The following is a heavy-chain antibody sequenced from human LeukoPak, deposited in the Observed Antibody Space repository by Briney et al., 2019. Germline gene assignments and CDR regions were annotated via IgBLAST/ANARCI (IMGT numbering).Heavy chain of an antibody. Sequence: GGSLRLSCAAAGITFDDHGMRWVRQVPGQVLEWVSGINWNGGSTGYADSVKGRCTISRDNAKNSLYLQMNSLRAEDTALYYCAAGDRNGWYVDYWGQGTLVTVSS. CDR3: AAGDRNGWYVDY. CDR1: GITFDDHG. D-gene: IGHD6-19*01. V-gene: IGHV3-20*04. J-gene: IGHJ4*02. CDR2: INWNGGST.